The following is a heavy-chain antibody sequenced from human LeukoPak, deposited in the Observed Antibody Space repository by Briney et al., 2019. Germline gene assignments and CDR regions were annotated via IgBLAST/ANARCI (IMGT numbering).Heavy chain of an antibody. V-gene: IGHV1-2*02. J-gene: IGHJ6*03. CDR2: INPNSGGT. Sequence: GASVKVSCKASGYTFTGYYMHWVRQAPGQGLEWMGWINPNSGGTNYAQKFQGRVTMTRDTSISTAYMELSRLRSDDTAVYYCARAGSSSWWYYYYYMDVWGKGTTVTISS. CDR3: ARAGSSSWWYYYYYMDV. CDR1: GYTFTGYY. D-gene: IGHD6-13*01.